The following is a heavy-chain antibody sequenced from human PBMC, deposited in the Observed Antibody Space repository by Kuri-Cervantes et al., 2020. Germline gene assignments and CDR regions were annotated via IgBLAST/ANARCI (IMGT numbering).Heavy chain of an antibody. CDR2: IIPIFGTT. D-gene: IGHD3-3*01. J-gene: IGHJ4*02. V-gene: IGHV1-69*13. CDR3: AKARQTTYYDFWSGYLT. CDR1: GGTFSRYA. Sequence: SVKVSCKASGGTFSRYAISWVRQAPGQGLEWMGGIIPIFGTTNYAQKFQGRVTITADESTSTAYMELSSLRSEDTAVYYCAKARQTTYYDFWSGYLTWGQGTLVTVSS.